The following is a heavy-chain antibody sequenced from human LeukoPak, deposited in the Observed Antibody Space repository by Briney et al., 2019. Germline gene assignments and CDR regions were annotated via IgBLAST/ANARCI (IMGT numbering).Heavy chain of an antibody. J-gene: IGHJ4*02. CDR3: ARDHGDLIVVVVAATPYFDY. CDR1: GFTFSSYS. D-gene: IGHD2-15*01. Sequence: GGSLRLSCAASGFTFSSYSMNWVRQAPAKGLEWVSSISSSSSYIYYADSVKGRFTISRDNAKNSLYLQMNSLRAEDMAVYYCARDHGDLIVVVVAATPYFDYWGQGTLVTVSS. V-gene: IGHV3-21*01. CDR2: ISSSSSYI.